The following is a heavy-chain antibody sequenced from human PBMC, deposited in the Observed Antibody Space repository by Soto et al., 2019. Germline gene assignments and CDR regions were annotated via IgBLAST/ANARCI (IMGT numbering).Heavy chain of an antibody. CDR1: GFTFSSYW. V-gene: IGHV3-7*01. CDR3: ARTGDGHHYCLDY. D-gene: IGHD5-12*01. Sequence: EVHLEESGGGLVQPGGSLRLSCAASGFTFSSYWMNWVRQAPGKGLEWVANINQDGSDYNHVASVKGRFTISRDNAKKSLFLQMNALRAEYTAVYYLARTGDGHHYCLDYWGQVILVSVSS. CDR2: INQDGSDY. J-gene: IGHJ4*02.